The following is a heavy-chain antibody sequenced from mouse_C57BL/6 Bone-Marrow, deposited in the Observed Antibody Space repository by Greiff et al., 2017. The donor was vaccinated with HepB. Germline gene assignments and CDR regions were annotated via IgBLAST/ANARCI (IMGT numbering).Heavy chain of an antibody. CDR3: ARSGFYGNCAY. Sequence: QVQLQQPGAELVRPGTSVKLSCKASGYTFTSYWMHWVKQRPGQGLEWIGVIDPSDSYTNYNQKFKGKATLTVDTSSSTAYMQLSSLTSEDSAVYYCARSGFYGNCAYWGQGTLVTVSA. V-gene: IGHV1-59*01. CDR1: GYTFTSYW. CDR2: IDPSDSYT. D-gene: IGHD2-1*01. J-gene: IGHJ3*01.